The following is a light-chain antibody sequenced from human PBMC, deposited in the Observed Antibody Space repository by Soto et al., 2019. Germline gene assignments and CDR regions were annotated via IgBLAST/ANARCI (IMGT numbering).Light chain of an antibody. CDR3: QQRFTWPS. CDR1: QSISSY. Sequence: ETVLTQSPATLSLSPGERATLSCRASQSISSYLAWYQQKPGQAPRLLIYDASNRATVIPARFSGSGSGTDFTLTISSLEPEDFAVYYCQQRFTWPSFGPGTKVDIK. J-gene: IGKJ3*01. CDR2: DAS. V-gene: IGKV3-11*01.